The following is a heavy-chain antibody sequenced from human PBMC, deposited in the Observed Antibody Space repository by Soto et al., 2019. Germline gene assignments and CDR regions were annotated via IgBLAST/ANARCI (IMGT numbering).Heavy chain of an antibody. J-gene: IGHJ3*02. Sequence: QVQLVQSGAEVKKPGSSVKVSCKASGGTFSSYAISWVRQAPGQGLEWMGGIIPIFGTANYAQKFQGRVTITADESTSTANMELSSLRAEDTAVDYCARAEYYDIWTGARGNAFDIWGQGTMVTVSS. CDR2: IIPIFGTA. CDR1: GGTFSSYA. V-gene: IGHV1-69*12. D-gene: IGHD3-9*01. CDR3: ARAEYYDIWTGARGNAFDI.